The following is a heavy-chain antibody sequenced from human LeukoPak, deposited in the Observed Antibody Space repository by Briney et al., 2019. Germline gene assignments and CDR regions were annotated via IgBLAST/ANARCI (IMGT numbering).Heavy chain of an antibody. D-gene: IGHD6-13*01. CDR1: GFTFNSYA. J-gene: IGHJ3*02. CDR3: AKCLFMGQQPSEAFHI. Sequence: GGSLRLSCAASGFTFNSYAMNWVRQAPGKGLEWVSSISTSGGSTYYADSVKGRFTISRDNSKNTLYLQMNSLRAEDTAVYYCAKCLFMGQQPSEAFHIWGQGTMVTVSS. CDR2: ISTSGGST. V-gene: IGHV3-23*01.